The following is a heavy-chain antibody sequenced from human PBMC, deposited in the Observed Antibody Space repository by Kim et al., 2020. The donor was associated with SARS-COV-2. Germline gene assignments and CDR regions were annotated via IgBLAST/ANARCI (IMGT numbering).Heavy chain of an antibody. CDR3: ASSLEFPSTNYYDSSGYYRANFDY. J-gene: IGHJ4*02. V-gene: IGHV1-2*06. D-gene: IGHD3-22*01. CDR2: INPNSGGT. CDR1: GYTFTGYY. Sequence: ASVKVSCKASGYTFTGYYMHWVRQAPGQGLEWMGRINPNSGGTNYAQKFQGRVTMTRDTSISTAYMELSRLRSDDTAVYYCASSLEFPSTNYYDSSGYYRANFDYWGQGTLVTVSS.